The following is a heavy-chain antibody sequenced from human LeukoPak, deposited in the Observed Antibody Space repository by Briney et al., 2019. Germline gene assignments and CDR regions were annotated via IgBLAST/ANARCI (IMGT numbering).Heavy chain of an antibody. CDR2: ISGSGGNT. J-gene: IGHJ3*02. V-gene: IGHV3-23*01. Sequence: GGSLRLSCAASGFTFSSHAMSWVRQAPGMGLEWVSAISGSGGNTYYADSVKGRFTISRDTSKNTLYLQMNSLRAEDTAVYYCTREGVDVFDIWGQGTMVTVSS. CDR3: TREGVDVFDI. D-gene: IGHD3-10*01. CDR1: GFTFSSHA.